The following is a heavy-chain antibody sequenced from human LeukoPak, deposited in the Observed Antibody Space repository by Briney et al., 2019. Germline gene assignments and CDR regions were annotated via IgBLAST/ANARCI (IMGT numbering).Heavy chain of an antibody. CDR2: ISYDGSNK. V-gene: IGHV3-30-3*01. Sequence: GRSLRLSCAASGFTFSSYAMHWVRQAPGKGLEWVAVISYDGSNKYYADSVKGRFTISRDNSKNTLYLQMNSLRAEDTAVYYCERGPRCSTRWFGELLAPYYYYGMDVWGQGTTVTVSS. CDR1: GFTFSSYA. CDR3: ERGPRCSTRWFGELLAPYYYYGMDV. J-gene: IGHJ6*02. D-gene: IGHD3-10*01.